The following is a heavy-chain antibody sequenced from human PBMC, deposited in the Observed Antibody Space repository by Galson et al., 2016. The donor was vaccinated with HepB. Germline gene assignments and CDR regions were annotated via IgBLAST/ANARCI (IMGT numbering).Heavy chain of an antibody. D-gene: IGHD3-22*01. Sequence: SLRLSCATSGFTFSDSYMTWVRLAPGKGLEWVANIDPDGTEKVYVGSVRGRFTISRDNTNNLLYLQMDSLRLEETAVYYCATKRYYYDSTKFGWFDSWGQGTLVTVSS. V-gene: IGHV3-7*03. CDR2: IDPDGTEK. CDR3: ATKRYYYDSTKFGWFDS. CDR1: GFTFSDSY. J-gene: IGHJ5*01.